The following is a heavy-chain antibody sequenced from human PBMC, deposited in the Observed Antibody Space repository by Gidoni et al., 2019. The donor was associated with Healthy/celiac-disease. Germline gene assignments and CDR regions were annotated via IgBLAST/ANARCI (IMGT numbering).Heavy chain of an antibody. Sequence: QVQLQQWGAGLLKPSETLSLTCAVYGGSFSGYYWSWIRQPPGKGLEWIGEINHRGSTNYNPSLKSGVPVSVDTSKSQFSLKLSSVTAADTAVYYCARGAPRWLGPYYFDYWGQGTLVTGSS. CDR2: INHRGST. CDR3: ARGAPRWLGPYYFDY. CDR1: GGSFSGYY. V-gene: IGHV4-34*01. D-gene: IGHD6-19*01. J-gene: IGHJ4*02.